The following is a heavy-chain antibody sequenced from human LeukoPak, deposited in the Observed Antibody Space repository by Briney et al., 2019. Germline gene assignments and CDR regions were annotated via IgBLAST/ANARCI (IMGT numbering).Heavy chain of an antibody. V-gene: IGHV3-53*01. CDR1: GFTVSNNY. Sequence: GGSLRLSCAASGFTVSNNYMSWVRQAPGKGLEWVSVIYSGGSTYYADSVKGRFTISRDNSKNTLYLQMNSLRAEDTAVYYCARVAISSSYQIYFDYWGQGTLVTVSS. D-gene: IGHD6-6*01. CDR3: ARVAISSSYQIYFDY. J-gene: IGHJ4*02. CDR2: IYSGGST.